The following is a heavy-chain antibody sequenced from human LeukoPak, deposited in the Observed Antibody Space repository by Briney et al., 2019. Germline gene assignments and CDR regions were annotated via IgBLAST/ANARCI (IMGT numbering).Heavy chain of an antibody. CDR2: ISSSGSTI. CDR1: GFTFSSYE. Sequence: GGSLRLSCAASGFTFSSYEMNWVRQAPGKGLEWVSYISSSGSTIYYADSVKGRFTISRDNAKNSLYLQMNSLRAEDTAVYYCARDLHGTTGTTTDYWGQGTLVTVSS. D-gene: IGHD1-1*01. V-gene: IGHV3-48*03. CDR3: ARDLHGTTGTTTDY. J-gene: IGHJ4*02.